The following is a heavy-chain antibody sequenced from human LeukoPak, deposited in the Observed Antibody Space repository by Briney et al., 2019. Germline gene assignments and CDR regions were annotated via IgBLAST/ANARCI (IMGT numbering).Heavy chain of an antibody. CDR2: IDWDDDK. CDR1: GFSLSTSGMC. Sequence: SGPTLVKPTQTLTLTCTFSGFSLSTSGMCVSWIRQPPGKALEWLARIDWDDDKYYSTSLKTRLTISKDTSKNQVVLTMTNMDPVDTATYYCARIVVSPSYNWNSNFPDYWGQGTLVTVSS. D-gene: IGHD1-7*01. J-gene: IGHJ4*02. V-gene: IGHV2-70*11. CDR3: ARIVVSPSYNWNSNFPDY.